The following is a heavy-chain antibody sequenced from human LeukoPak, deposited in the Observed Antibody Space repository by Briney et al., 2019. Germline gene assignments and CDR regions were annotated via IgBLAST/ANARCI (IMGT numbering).Heavy chain of an antibody. CDR3: AKDGYCSSTSCYYYGMDV. J-gene: IGHJ6*02. D-gene: IGHD2-2*01. CDR2: IWYDGSNK. V-gene: IGHV3-33*06. Sequence: GGSLRLSCAASGSTFSSYGMHWVRQAPGKGLEWVAVIWYDGSNKYYADSVKGRFTISRDNSKNTLYLQMNSLRAEDTAVYYCAKDGYCSSTSCYYYGMDVWGQGTTVTVSS. CDR1: GSTFSSYG.